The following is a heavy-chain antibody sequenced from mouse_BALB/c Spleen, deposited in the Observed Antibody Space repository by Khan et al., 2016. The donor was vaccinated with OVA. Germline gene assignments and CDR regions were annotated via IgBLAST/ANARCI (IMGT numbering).Heavy chain of an antibody. Sequence: EVKLLESGPGLVKPSQSLSLTCTVTGYSITSDYAWNWIRQFPGNKLEWMGYISYSGDTAYNPSLKSRISITRDTSKNQFFLQLNSVTTEDTATDYCASMILYYYGSNFEGYYLDYWGQGTTLTVSS. CDR1: GYSITSDYA. J-gene: IGHJ2*01. V-gene: IGHV3-2*02. CDR3: ASMILYYYGSNFEGYYLDY. D-gene: IGHD1-1*01. CDR2: ISYSGDT.